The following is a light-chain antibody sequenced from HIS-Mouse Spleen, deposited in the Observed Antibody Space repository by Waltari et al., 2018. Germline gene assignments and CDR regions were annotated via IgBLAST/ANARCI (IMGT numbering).Light chain of an antibody. V-gene: IGLV2-8*01. CDR3: SSYAGSNNSLYV. J-gene: IGLJ1*01. CDR2: EVS. CDR1: SSDSGGYNY. Sequence: QSALTQPPSASGSPGQSFTISCTGTSSDSGGYNYVSWSQQHPGKAPKLMIYEVSNRPSGVPDRFSGSKSGNTASLTVSGLQAEDEADYYCSSYAGSNNSLYVFGTGTKVTVL.